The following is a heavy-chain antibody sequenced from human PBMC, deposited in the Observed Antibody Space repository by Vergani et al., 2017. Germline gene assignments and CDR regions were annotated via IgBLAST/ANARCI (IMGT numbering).Heavy chain of an antibody. CDR2: IYTSGST. D-gene: IGHD5-18*01. Sequence: QVQLQESGPGLVKPSQTLSLTCTVSGGSISSGSYYWSWIRQPAGKGLEWIGRIYTSGSTNYNPSLKSRVPISVDTSKNQFSLKLSSVTAADTAVYYCARSTAIRNWFDPWGQGTLVTVSS. CDR3: ARSTAIRNWFDP. J-gene: IGHJ5*02. CDR1: GGSISSGSYY. V-gene: IGHV4-61*02.